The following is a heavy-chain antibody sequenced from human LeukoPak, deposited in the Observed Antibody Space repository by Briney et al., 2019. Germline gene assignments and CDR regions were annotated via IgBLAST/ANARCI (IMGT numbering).Heavy chain of an antibody. CDR3: ARDRVVGAADFFDY. J-gene: IGHJ4*02. CDR2: INWNGGST. V-gene: IGHV3-20*04. Sequence: GGSLRLYCAASGFTFDDYGMSWVRQAPGKGLEWVSGINWNGGSTGYADSVKGRFTSSRDNAKTSLYLQMNSLSAEDTALYSCARDRVVGAADFFDYWGQGTLVSASS. CDR1: GFTFDDYG. D-gene: IGHD2-2*01.